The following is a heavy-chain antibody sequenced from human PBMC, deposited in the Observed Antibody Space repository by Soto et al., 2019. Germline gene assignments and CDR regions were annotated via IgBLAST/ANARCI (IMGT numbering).Heavy chain of an antibody. V-gene: IGHV1-8*01. J-gene: IGHJ3*02. CDR1: GYTFTSYD. Sequence: ASVKVSCKASGYTFTSYDINWLRQATGQGLEWMGWMDPNSGNTGYAQKFQGRVTMTRNTSISTAYMELSSLRSEDTAVYYCARYCSSTSCYFGFDIWAKGQWSPSPQ. CDR3: ARYCSSTSCYFGFDI. D-gene: IGHD2-2*01. CDR2: MDPNSGNT.